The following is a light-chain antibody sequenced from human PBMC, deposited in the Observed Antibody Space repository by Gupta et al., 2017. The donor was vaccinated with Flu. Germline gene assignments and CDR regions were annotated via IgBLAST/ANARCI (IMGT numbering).Light chain of an antibody. CDR2: GAS. CDR1: QSVSSN. J-gene: IGKJ1*01. CDR3: QQYNNWPSWT. V-gene: IGKV3-15*01. Sequence: EIVMTQSPATLSVSPGERATLSCRASQSVSSNLAWYQQKPGQAPRLLIYGASTRATGIPARLSGSGSGREFTLTISSLQSEDFAVYYCQQYNNWPSWTFGQGTKVEIK.